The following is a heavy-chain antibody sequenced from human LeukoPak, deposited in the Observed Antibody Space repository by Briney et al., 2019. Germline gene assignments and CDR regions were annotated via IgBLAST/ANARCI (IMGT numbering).Heavy chain of an antibody. CDR3: ARLTWITDY. CDR1: GGSISSGGYS. V-gene: IGHV4-30-2*03. CDR2: IYHSGST. Sequence: SETLSLTCAVSGGSISSGGYSWSWIRQPPGKGLEWIGYIYHSGSTYYNPPLKSRVTISVDTSKNQFSLKVSSVTAADTAVYYCARLTWITDYWGQGILVTVSS. D-gene: IGHD5-12*01. J-gene: IGHJ4*02.